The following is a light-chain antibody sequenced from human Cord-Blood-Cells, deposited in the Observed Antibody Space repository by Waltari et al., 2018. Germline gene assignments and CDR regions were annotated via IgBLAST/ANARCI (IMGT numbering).Light chain of an antibody. CDR2: EGS. V-gene: IGLV2-23*01. J-gene: IGLJ2*01. CDR1: DVGSYNL. Sequence: DVGSYNLVSWYQQHPGKAPKLMIYEGSKRPSGVSNRFSGSKSGNTASLTISGLQAEDEADYYCCSYAGSVVFGGGTKLTVL. CDR3: CSYAGSVV.